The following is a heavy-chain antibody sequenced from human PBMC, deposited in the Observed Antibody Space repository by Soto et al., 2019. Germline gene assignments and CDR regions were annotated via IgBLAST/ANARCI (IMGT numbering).Heavy chain of an antibody. CDR1: GFTFSSYG. V-gene: IGHV3-33*01. CDR2: IWYDGSNK. CDR3: ARGGTADTDAFDI. Sequence: GGSVRLSCAASGFTFSSYGMHWVRQAPGKGLEWVAVIWYDGSNKYYADSVKGRFTISRDNSKNTLYLQMNSLRAEDTAVYYCARGGTADTDAFDIWGQGTMVTVSS. D-gene: IGHD1-1*01. J-gene: IGHJ3*02.